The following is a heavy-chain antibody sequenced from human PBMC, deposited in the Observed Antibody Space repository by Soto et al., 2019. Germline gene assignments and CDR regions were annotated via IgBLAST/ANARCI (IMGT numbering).Heavy chain of an antibody. CDR2: INHDGTEK. CDR1: GFTLSSYW. D-gene: IGHD6-13*01. J-gene: IGHJ4*02. V-gene: IGHV3-7*01. CDR3: ARTIGGAAAF. Sequence: GGSLRLSCAASGFTLSSYWMHWVRQTPGKGLEWVANINHDGTEKYSADSVKGRFTISRDNAQNSLYLQMSSLRAEDTAVYFCARTIGGAAAFWGQGTLVTVSS.